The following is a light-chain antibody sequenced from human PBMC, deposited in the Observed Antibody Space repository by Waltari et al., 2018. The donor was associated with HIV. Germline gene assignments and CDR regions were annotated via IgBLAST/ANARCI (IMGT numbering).Light chain of an antibody. CDR2: DST. CDR1: SGSVSSQNY. J-gene: IGLJ2*01. Sequence: HAAVTQEPSMTVSPGGTIILTSGSSSGSVSSQNYAYWFHQKPGQAPTTLIFDSTKRHSWTPARFSGFLLGDKAVLTLSGALSEDEAFYYCLLFFGDTRIFGGGTMVTV. V-gene: IGLV7-46*01. CDR3: LLFFGDTRI.